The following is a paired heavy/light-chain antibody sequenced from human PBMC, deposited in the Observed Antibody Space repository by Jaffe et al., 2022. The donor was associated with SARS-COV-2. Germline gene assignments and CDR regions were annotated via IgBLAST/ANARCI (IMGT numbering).Light chain of an antibody. Sequence: EIVLTQSPATLSLSPGERATLSCRASQSVSRFLAWYQQKPGQAPRLLIYAASNRATGIPARFSGSGSGTDFTLTISSLEPEDFAVYYCQQRSNWPLTFGGGTKVEIK. CDR1: QSVSRF. J-gene: IGKJ4*01. V-gene: IGKV3-11*01. CDR3: QQRSNWPLT. CDR2: AAS.
Heavy chain of an antibody. J-gene: IGHJ6*03. V-gene: IGHV3-23*04. CDR2: ISDNGGNT. CDR3: VKDLGGYYYYYMDV. Sequence: EVQLVESGGGLVQPGGSLRLSCAASEFTFSNCAMSWVRQAPGKGLEWVSTISDNGGNTFYADSVKGRFTISRDNSKNTLYLQLNSLRAEDTAVYYCVKDLGGYYYYYMDVWGKGTTVTVSS. CDR1: EFTFSNCA. D-gene: IGHD1-26*01.